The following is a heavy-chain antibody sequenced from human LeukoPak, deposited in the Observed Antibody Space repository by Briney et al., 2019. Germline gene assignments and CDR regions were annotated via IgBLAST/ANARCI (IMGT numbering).Heavy chain of an antibody. CDR3: ARGRALYSFDY. Sequence: YPSQTLSLTCTVSGGSISSGRYYWSWIRQPPGKGLEWIGYIYYSGSTYYNPSLKSRVTISVDTSKDQFSLKLSSVTAADTAVYYCARGRALYSFDYWGQGTLVTVSS. J-gene: IGHJ4*02. CDR2: IYYSGST. V-gene: IGHV4-30-4*08. D-gene: IGHD2-15*01. CDR1: GGSISSGRYY.